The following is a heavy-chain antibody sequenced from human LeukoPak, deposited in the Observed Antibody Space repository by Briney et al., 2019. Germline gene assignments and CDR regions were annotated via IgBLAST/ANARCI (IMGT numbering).Heavy chain of an antibody. CDR1: GFTFSNYW. J-gene: IGHJ4*02. Sequence: GGSLRLSCAASGFTFSNYWMSWVRQAPGKGLEWVANIKDDGSDKYYVDSVKGRFSISKDNAKKSLYLQMNSLRVEDTAVYYCVPLNWNPPGDFDRWGQGTVVTVSS. CDR3: VPLNWNPPGDFDR. D-gene: IGHD1-20*01. CDR2: IKDDGSDK. V-gene: IGHV3-7*01.